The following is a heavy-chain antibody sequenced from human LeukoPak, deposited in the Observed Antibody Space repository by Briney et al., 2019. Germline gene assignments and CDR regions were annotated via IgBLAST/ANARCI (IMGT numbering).Heavy chain of an antibody. CDR2: IYSSGNT. CDR3: ARERGNLRGDAFDI. V-gene: IGHV4-4*07. D-gene: IGHD1-26*01. J-gene: IGHJ3*02. CDR1: GVSISSYY. Sequence: SETLSLTRTVSGVSISSYYWTWIRQPAGKGLEWIGRIYSSGNTNYNPSLESRVTMSIDTSKNQFSLKLSSVTAADTAVYYCARERGNLRGDAFDIWGQGTMVTVSS.